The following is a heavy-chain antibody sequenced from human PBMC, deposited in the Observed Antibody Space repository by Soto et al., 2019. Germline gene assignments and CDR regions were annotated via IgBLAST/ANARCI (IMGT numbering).Heavy chain of an antibody. D-gene: IGHD3-9*01. CDR2: IWYDGSNV. J-gene: IGHJ6*02. Sequence: GGSLRLSCAASGFTFSSYGMHWVRQAPGKGLEWVAVIWYDGSNVYYADSVKGRFTISRDNSKNTLYLQMNSLRAEDTAVYYCARDGATYYDILTGYYPYYYYYGMDVWGQGTTVTVSS. CDR3: ARDGATYYDILTGYYPYYYYYGMDV. V-gene: IGHV3-33*01. CDR1: GFTFSSYG.